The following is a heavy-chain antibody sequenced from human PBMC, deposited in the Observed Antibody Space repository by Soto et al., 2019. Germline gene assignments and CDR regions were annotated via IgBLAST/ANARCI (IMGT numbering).Heavy chain of an antibody. CDR1: AFTSSG. V-gene: IGHV1-18*01. CDR2: ISTHNGNT. J-gene: IGHJ3*01. Sequence: QVQLVQSGGEVKKPGASVKVSCKTSAFTSSGISWVRRAPGQGLEWMGWISTHNGNTIYAPKFQGRVIMTRDTSTTTVYMELRSIRSDDTAVYICAREGILGPFDGYDLWGQGTMVTVTS. CDR3: AREGILGPFDGYDL. D-gene: IGHD3-3*01.